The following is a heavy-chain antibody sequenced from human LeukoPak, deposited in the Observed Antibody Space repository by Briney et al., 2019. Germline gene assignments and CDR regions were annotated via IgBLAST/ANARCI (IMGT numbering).Heavy chain of an antibody. J-gene: IGHJ4*02. CDR2: ITGSGGGT. Sequence: GASLRLSCAASGFTFSNYALSWVREAPGKGRGWVSAITGSGGGTYYTDSLKGRFTLSRDKSKNTLYLQMNSLRAEDTAVYYCAKWGDYDVLTGYYDPDYWGQGTLVTVSS. CDR3: AKWGDYDVLTGYYDPDY. D-gene: IGHD3-9*01. CDR1: GFTFSNYA. V-gene: IGHV3-23*01.